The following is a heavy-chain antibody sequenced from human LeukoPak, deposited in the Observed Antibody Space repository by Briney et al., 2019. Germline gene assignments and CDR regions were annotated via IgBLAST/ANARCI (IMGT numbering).Heavy chain of an antibody. CDR3: AQLVGGTGSYS. Sequence: GGSLRLSCAASGFTFSSYGMGWVRQAPGKGLEWVSSIGSSGGTTYYADSVKGRFTISRDNSKNTLYLQMNNLRAEDMALYYCAQLVGGTGSYSWGQGTLVTVSS. CDR2: IGSSGGTT. J-gene: IGHJ4*02. V-gene: IGHV3-23*01. CDR1: GFTFSSYG. D-gene: IGHD3-10*01.